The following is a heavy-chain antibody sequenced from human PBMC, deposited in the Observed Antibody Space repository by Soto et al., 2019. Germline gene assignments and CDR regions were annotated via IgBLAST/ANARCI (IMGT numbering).Heavy chain of an antibody. V-gene: IGHV1-3*01. CDR2: INPDNGYT. Sequence: QVQLVQSGAEVRKHGASVNMYCRASGFSFSDNLITWLRQAPGQSLEWMGWINPDNGYTRYSQTFQGSVTISRHSSASIASVRVTDLTSEDSAGYYCARDILSVGPRANDACDVWGQGTMVTVSS. CDR1: GFSFSDNL. J-gene: IGHJ3*01. CDR3: ARDILSVGPRANDACDV.